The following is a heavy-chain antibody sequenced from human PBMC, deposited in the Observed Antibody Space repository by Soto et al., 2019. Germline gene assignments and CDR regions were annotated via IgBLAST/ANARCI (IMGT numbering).Heavy chain of an antibody. J-gene: IGHJ5*02. CDR1: GGSISSGGYY. CDR2: IYYSGST. V-gene: IGHV4-31*03. CDR3: ARSRLSFGENWLDP. D-gene: IGHD3-3*01. Sequence: ASETLSLTCTVSGGSISSGGYYWSWIRQHPGKGLEWIGYIYYSGSTYYNPSLKSRVTISVDTSKNQFSLKLSSVTAADTAVYYSARSRLSFGENWLDPCGQGTLVTVCS.